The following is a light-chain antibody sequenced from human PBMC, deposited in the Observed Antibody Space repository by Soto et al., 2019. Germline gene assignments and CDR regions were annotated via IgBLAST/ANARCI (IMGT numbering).Light chain of an antibody. CDR2: GAS. Sequence: EVVLTQSPGTLSLSPGERATLSCRASQSVSSSYLAWYQQKPGQAPRLLIYGASSRATGIPDRFSGSGSGKDFNITISRMEFVDFAAYYCQQYGSQPGTFGQGTRV. V-gene: IGKV3-20*01. CDR3: QQYGSQPGT. J-gene: IGKJ1*01. CDR1: QSVSSSY.